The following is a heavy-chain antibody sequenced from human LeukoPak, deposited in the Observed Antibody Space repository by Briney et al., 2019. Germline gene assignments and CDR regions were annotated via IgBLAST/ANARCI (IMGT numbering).Heavy chain of an antibody. CDR3: AGHSSSPEWAF. J-gene: IGHJ1*01. D-gene: IGHD6-6*01. CDR2: VSYSGST. Sequence: SETLSLTCSVSGASMTRWFWSWLRQPPGKGLEWIGYVSYSGSTKYNPSLKSRVTISDDTSKNQVSLKLNSVTAADTAVYCCAGHSSSPEWAFWGQGTLVTVSS. CDR1: GASMTRWF. V-gene: IGHV4-59*01.